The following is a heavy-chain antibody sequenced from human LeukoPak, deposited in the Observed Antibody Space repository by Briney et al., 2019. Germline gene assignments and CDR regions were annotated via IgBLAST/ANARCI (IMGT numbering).Heavy chain of an antibody. Sequence: GRSLRLSCAASGFTFSSYAMHWVRQAPGKGLEWVAVISYDGSNKYYADSVKGRFTISRDNSKNMLYLQMNSLRAEDTAVYYCARDAPPIVATPIDYWGQGTLVTVSS. D-gene: IGHD5-12*01. CDR1: GFTFSSYA. J-gene: IGHJ4*02. CDR3: ARDAPPIVATPIDY. V-gene: IGHV3-30-3*01. CDR2: ISYDGSNK.